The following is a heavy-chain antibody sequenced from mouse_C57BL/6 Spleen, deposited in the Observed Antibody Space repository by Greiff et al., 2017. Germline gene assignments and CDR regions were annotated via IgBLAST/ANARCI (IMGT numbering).Heavy chain of an antibody. D-gene: IGHD4-1*01. J-gene: IGHJ1*03. CDR3: ARDLNWDGYFDV. V-gene: IGHV3-6*01. CDR2: ISYDGSN. Sequence: VQLKESGPGLVKPSQSLSLTCSVTGYSITSGYYWNWIRQFPGNKLEWMGYISYDGSNNYNPSLKNRISITRDTSKNQFFLKLNSVTTEDTATYYCARDLNWDGYFDVWGTGTTVTVSS. CDR1: GYSITSGYY.